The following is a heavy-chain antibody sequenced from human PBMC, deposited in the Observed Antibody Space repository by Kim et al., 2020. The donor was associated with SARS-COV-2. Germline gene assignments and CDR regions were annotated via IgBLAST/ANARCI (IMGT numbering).Heavy chain of an antibody. CDR2: T. CDR3: ARADQWRAFDI. D-gene: IGHD6-19*01. Sequence: TNYNPYLKSRVTISVDTSKNQFSLKLTAVTAADTAVYYCARADQWRAFDIWGQGTLVTVSS. J-gene: IGHJ3*02. V-gene: IGHV4-59*01.